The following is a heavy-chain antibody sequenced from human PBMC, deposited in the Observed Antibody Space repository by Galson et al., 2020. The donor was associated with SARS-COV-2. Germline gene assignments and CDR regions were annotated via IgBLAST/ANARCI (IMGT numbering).Heavy chain of an antibody. CDR3: VRDPSRAAEDEGDFDS. V-gene: IGHV3-21*06. Sequence: NSGGSLRLACAASGFTFTYHYMNWVRQAPGKGLEWVSSTSGSGNYIFYADSVKGRFTTARVNAKSSMYLQMDGLRDEDTAVYYCVRDPSRAAEDEGDFDSWGPGTMVTVSP. CDR1: GFTFTYHY. J-gene: IGHJ3*01. CDR2: TSGSGNYI. D-gene: IGHD6-13*01.